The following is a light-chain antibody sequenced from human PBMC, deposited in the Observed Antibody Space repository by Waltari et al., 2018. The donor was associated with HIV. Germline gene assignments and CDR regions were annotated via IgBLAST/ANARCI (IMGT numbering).Light chain of an antibody. CDR2: GAS. J-gene: IGKJ2*01. Sequence: TQSPGTLSLSPGDRVTLSCRASQSVSNNYLAWYQQKPGQAPRLLIYGASNRATGIPDRFSASGSGTDFTLSISRLEPEDFAVYYCQQYGTSLVTFGQGTKLESK. CDR3: QQYGTSLVT. CDR1: QSVSNNY. V-gene: IGKV3-20*01.